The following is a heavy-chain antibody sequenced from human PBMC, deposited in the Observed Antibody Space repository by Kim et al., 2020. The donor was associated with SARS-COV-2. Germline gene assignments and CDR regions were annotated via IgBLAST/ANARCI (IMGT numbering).Heavy chain of an antibody. Sequence: RFTISRDKAKHTLYLQMNSLRAEDTAVYYCARRNYYDSSGYYLGEDAFDIWGQGTMVTVSS. D-gene: IGHD3-22*01. J-gene: IGHJ3*02. V-gene: IGHV3-74*01. CDR3: ARRNYYDSSGYYLGEDAFDI.